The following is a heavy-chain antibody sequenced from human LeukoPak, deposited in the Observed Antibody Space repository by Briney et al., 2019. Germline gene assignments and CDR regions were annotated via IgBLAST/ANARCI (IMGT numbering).Heavy chain of an antibody. Sequence: ASETLSLTCTVSGGSISSGNYSWSWIRQPAGKGLEWIGRIYTSGSTNYNPSLKSRVTISVDTSKNQFSLKLSSVTAADTAVYYCARHYIAVAEVDYWGQGTLVTVSS. CDR3: ARHYIAVAEVDY. CDR1: GGSISSGNYS. D-gene: IGHD6-19*01. V-gene: IGHV4-61*02. J-gene: IGHJ4*02. CDR2: IYTSGST.